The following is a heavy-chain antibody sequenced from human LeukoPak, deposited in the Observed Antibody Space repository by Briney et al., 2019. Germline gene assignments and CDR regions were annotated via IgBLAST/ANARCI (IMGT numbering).Heavy chain of an antibody. V-gene: IGHV4-59*08. CDR2: IYYSGST. CDR3: ARLPRQRLVFDY. Sequence: SETLSLTCGVSGGSISSYYWSWIRQPPGKGLEWIGYIYYSGSTNYNPSLKSRVTISVDTSKNQFSLKLSSVTAADTAVFYCARLPRQRLVFDYWGQGTLVTVSS. CDR1: GGSISSYY. J-gene: IGHJ4*02. D-gene: IGHD6-13*01.